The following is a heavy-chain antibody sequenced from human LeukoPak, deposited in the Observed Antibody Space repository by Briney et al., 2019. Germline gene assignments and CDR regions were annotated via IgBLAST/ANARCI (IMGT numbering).Heavy chain of an antibody. CDR1: GFTFSNYW. J-gene: IGHJ4*02. V-gene: IGHV3-7*01. D-gene: IGHD1-26*01. CDR2: IKQDGSTK. Sequence: GGSLRLSCAASGFTFSNYWMSWVRQAPGKGLEWVANIKQDGSTKNYVDSVKGRFTISRDNAKNSLYPQMDSLRGEDTAVYYCAKDSPFGGNWGQGTLVTVSS. CDR3: AKDSPFGGN.